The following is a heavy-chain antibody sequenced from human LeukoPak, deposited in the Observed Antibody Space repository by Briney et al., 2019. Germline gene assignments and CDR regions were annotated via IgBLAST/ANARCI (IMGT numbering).Heavy chain of an antibody. Sequence: GGSLRLSCAASGFTVSSNYMSWVRQAPGKGLEWVSVIYSGGSTYYADSVKGRFTISRDNSKNTLYLQMNSLRAEDTAVYYCARERGRIYCSGGSCYSGYFDYWGQGTLVTVSS. V-gene: IGHV3-53*05. D-gene: IGHD2-15*01. CDR2: IYSGGST. CDR1: GFTVSSNY. J-gene: IGHJ4*02. CDR3: ARERGRIYCSGGSCYSGYFDY.